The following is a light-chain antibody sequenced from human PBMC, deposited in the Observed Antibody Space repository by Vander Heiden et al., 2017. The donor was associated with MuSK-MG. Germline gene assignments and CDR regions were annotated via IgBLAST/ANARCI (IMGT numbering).Light chain of an antibody. CDR1: QDIRNY. Sequence: DIQMTQSPSSLSAAVGDRVTITCQASQDIRNYLTWFQHKPGKAPKLLIYDASNLETGVPSRFSGSGSGTDFTFTISSLQPEDFPTYYCQQYGSLPYTFGQGTKLEIK. CDR3: QQYGSLPYT. V-gene: IGKV1-33*01. J-gene: IGKJ2*01. CDR2: DAS.